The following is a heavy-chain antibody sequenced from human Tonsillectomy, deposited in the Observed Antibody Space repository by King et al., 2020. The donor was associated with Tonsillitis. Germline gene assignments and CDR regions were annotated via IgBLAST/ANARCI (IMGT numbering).Heavy chain of an antibody. CDR2: IYYSGST. J-gene: IGHJ5*02. CDR3: ARPSSGWS. CDR1: GGSISSSSYY. Sequence: QLQESGPGLVKPSETLSLTCTVSGGSISSSSYYWGWIRQPPGQWLEGSGSIYYSGSTYYNPSLKSRVTISVDTSQNQFSLKLSSVTAADTAVYYCARPSSGWSWGQGTLVTVSS. D-gene: IGHD6-19*01. V-gene: IGHV4-39*01.